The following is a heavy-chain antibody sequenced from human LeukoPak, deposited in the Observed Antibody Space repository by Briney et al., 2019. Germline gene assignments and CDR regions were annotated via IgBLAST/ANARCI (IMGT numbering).Heavy chain of an antibody. CDR2: ISAYNGNT. V-gene: IGHV1-18*01. CDR1: GYTFTSYG. CDR3: AREAGGRGIVVVPAAPPDY. J-gene: IGHJ4*02. Sequence: GASVKVSCKASGYTFTSYGISWVRQAPGQGLEWMGWISAYNGNTNYAQKLQGRVTMTTDTSTSTAYMELRSLRSDDTAVYYCAREAGGRGIVVVPAAPPDYWGQGTLVTVSS. D-gene: IGHD2-2*01.